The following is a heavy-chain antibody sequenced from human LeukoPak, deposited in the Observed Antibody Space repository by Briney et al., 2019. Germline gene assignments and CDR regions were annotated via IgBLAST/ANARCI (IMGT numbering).Heavy chain of an antibody. CDR1: GGTFSSYA. D-gene: IGHD3-3*01. J-gene: IGHJ3*02. V-gene: IGHV1-18*01. CDR2: LSAYNGNT. CDR3: ARDILRFLEWFDAFDI. Sequence: ASVKVSCKASGGTFSSYAISWVRQAPGQGLEWMGWLSAYNGNTNYAQKLQGRVTMTTDTSTSTAYMELRSLRSDDTAVYYCARDILRFLEWFDAFDIWGQGTMVTVSS.